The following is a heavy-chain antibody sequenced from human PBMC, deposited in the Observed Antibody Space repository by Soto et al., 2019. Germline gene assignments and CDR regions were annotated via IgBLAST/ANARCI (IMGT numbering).Heavy chain of an antibody. D-gene: IGHD6-19*01. CDR1: GFTFSGHA. J-gene: IGHJ6*02. Sequence: QVQVVESGGGVVQPGRSLRLSCTVSGFTFSGHAMHWVRQAPGKGLEWVAQIWYDGSNKYYSDSVKGRFTISRDNSKNTLYVQMDSLRVEATAVYYCARDGQSLAPYALDVWGQGTSVTVSS. V-gene: IGHV3-33*01. CDR2: IWYDGSNK. CDR3: ARDGQSLAPYALDV.